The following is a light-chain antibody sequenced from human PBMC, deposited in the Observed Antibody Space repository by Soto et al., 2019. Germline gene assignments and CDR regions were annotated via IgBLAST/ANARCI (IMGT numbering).Light chain of an antibody. CDR3: QQCTNWPYT. CDR1: QSVSSN. J-gene: IGKJ2*01. CDR2: DSS. V-gene: IGKV3-15*01. Sequence: EVVMTQSPATLSLSPGERATLSCRASQSVSSNLVWYQQKPGQAPRLLIYDSSTRATGIPARFSVSGSGTEFTLTISSLQSEDFALYLCQQCTNWPYTFGHGTKLEIK.